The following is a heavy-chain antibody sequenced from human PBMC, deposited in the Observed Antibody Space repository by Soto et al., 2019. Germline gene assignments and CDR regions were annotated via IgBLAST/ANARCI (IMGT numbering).Heavy chain of an antibody. CDR3: AREAEPHSSGLLY. CDR1: GDTYSSYE. D-gene: IGHD6-19*01. J-gene: IGHJ4*02. Sequence: QVQLVPSGAEVKKPGSSVKVSCKASGDTYSSYEINWVRQAPGLGLEWIGGIVPVYGTANYAPKFQGRVTLIADVSTGTTYLELSSLRSEDTAVYICAREAEPHSSGLLYLGQGTLVTVSS. V-gene: IGHV1-69*12. CDR2: IVPVYGTA.